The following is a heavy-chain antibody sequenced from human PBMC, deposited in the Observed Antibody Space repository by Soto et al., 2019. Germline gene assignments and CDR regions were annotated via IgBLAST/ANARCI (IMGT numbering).Heavy chain of an antibody. V-gene: IGHV3-30*18. Sequence: QVQLVESGGGVVQPGRSLRLSCAASGFTFISYGIHWVRQAPGKGLEWVALVSYDGNNKYYADSVKGRFTISRDNIKNMLYLQMNSLRAEDTAVYYCANTGSGWYFDYWGQGTLVTVSS. J-gene: IGHJ4*02. D-gene: IGHD6-19*01. CDR2: VSYDGNNK. CDR3: ANTGSGWYFDY. CDR1: GFTFISYG.